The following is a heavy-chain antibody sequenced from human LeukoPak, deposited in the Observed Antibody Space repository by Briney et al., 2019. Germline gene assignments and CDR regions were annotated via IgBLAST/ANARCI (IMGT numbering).Heavy chain of an antibody. D-gene: IGHD2-2*01. Sequence: PGGSLRLSCAASGFTFSTYGMHWVRQAPGKGLEWVAFLRFDGNYEYYTESVKGRFTISRDNSKNTLNLQMNSLRAEDTAVYYCEARPPLGYQLLSDWFDPWGQGTLVTVSS. V-gene: IGHV3-30*02. CDR3: EARPPLGYQLLSDWFDP. CDR1: GFTFSTYG. CDR2: LRFDGNYE. J-gene: IGHJ5*02.